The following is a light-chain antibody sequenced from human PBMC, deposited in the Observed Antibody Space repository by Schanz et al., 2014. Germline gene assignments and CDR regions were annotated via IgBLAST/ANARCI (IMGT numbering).Light chain of an antibody. Sequence: QSVLTQPRSVSGSPGQSVTISCTGTSSDVGGYNYVSWYQQHPGKAPKLMIYDVSKRPSGVPDRFSGSKSGNTASLTISGLQAEDEADYYCQSYDSSLSGYVFGTGTKLTVL. CDR3: QSYDSSLSGYV. J-gene: IGLJ1*01. CDR1: SSDVGGYNY. V-gene: IGLV2-11*01. CDR2: DVS.